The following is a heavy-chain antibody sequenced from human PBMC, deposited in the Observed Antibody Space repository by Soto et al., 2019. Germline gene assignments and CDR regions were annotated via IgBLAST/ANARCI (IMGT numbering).Heavy chain of an antibody. Sequence: PGGSLRLSCAASGFTFSSYAMSWVRQAPGKGLEWVSAISGSGGSTYYADSVKGRFTISRDNSKNTLYLQMNSLRAEDTAVYYCTKYRVTYYSAVFLYDYWGQGTLVTVSS. CDR1: GFTFSSYA. CDR3: TKYRVTYYSAVFLYDY. V-gene: IGHV3-23*01. J-gene: IGHJ4*02. D-gene: IGHD2-21*01. CDR2: ISGSGGST.